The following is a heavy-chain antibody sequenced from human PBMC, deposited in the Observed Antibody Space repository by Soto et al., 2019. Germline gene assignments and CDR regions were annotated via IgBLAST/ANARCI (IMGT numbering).Heavy chain of an antibody. CDR3: ARDPRPRYFDWLLGHNWFDP. CDR2: IIPIFGTA. CDR1: GDTFGRFT. J-gene: IGHJ5*02. V-gene: IGHV1-69*06. D-gene: IGHD3-9*01. Sequence: SVKVSCKASGDTFGRFTINWVRQAPGQGLEWMGGIIPIFGTANYAQKFQGRVTITADKSTSTAYMELSSLRSEDTAVYYCARDPRPRYFDWLLGHNWFDPWGQGTLVTVSS.